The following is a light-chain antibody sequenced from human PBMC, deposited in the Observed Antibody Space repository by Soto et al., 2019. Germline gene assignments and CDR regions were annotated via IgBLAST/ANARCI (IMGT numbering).Light chain of an antibody. V-gene: IGKV3-11*01. CDR2: DTF. CDR1: QNIDYD. Sequence: DIVLTQSPATLSLSPGESATLSCSASQNIDYDLHWYQQKPGQSPILVIYDTFNRATGVPVRFRGVGAGTDFTLTIRDLEPEDFAFYYCQQRKSWPITFGTGTRVEI. J-gene: IGKJ4*01. CDR3: QQRKSWPIT.